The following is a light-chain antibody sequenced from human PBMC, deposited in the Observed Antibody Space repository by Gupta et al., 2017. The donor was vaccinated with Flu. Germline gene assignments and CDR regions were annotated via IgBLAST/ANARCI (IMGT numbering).Light chain of an antibody. CDR3: QQRSDLPMYT. V-gene: IGKV3-11*01. CDR2: DTS. Sequence: EIVFTHSPATLSLSPGERAILSCRASQSVSTYLAWYQQKPGQAPRLLMYDTSKRVAGIPARFSGSGSGTDFTLTISTLEPEDFAVYYCQQRSDLPMYTFGQRTRLEIK. CDR1: QSVSTY. J-gene: IGKJ2*01.